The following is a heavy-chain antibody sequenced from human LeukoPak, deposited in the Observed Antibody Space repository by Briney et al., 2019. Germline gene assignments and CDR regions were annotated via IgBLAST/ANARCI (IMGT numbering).Heavy chain of an antibody. Sequence: SQTLSLTCTVSGGSISSGDYYWSWTRQPPGKGLEWIGYIYYSGSTYYNPSLKSRVTISVDTSKNQFSLKLSSVTAADTAVYYCAREHYYGSGSYYGRSGWFDPWGQGTLVTVSS. CDR1: GGSISSGDYY. CDR2: IYYSGST. V-gene: IGHV4-30-4*01. D-gene: IGHD3-10*01. J-gene: IGHJ5*02. CDR3: AREHYYGSGSYYGRSGWFDP.